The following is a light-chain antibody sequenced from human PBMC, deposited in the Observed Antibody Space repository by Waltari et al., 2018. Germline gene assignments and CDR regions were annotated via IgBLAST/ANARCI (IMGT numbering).Light chain of an antibody. V-gene: IGLV2-11*01. CDR2: DVS. Sequence: QSALTQPRSVSGSPGQSVTISCTGTSGDVGDYNYVSWYQEQPGKAPRLTISDVSERPARVPDRFAASKSGNTASLTISGLQAEDEGSYHCCSRAGSSVVFGGGTKLTVL. J-gene: IGLJ2*01. CDR3: CSRAGSSVV. CDR1: SGDVGDYNY.